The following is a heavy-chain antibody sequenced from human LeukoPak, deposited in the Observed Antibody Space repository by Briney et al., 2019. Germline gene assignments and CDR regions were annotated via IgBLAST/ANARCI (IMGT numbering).Heavy chain of an antibody. V-gene: IGHV3-21*04. Sequence: GGSLRLSCAASGFTFSSYSMNWVRQAPGKGLEWVSSISSSSSYIYYADSVKGRFTISRDNAKNSLYLQMNSLRAEDTALYYCARAPGVRYYYYMDVWGKGTTVTVSS. CDR2: ISSSSSYI. J-gene: IGHJ6*03. CDR3: ARAPGVRYYYYMDV. D-gene: IGHD2-8*01. CDR1: GFTFSSYS.